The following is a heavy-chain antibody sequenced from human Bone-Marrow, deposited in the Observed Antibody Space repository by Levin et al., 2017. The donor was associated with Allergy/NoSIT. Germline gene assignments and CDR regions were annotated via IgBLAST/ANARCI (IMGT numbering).Heavy chain of an antibody. CDR1: GYTFNMFG. J-gene: IGHJ4*02. Sequence: EASVKVSCKASGYTFNMFGINWVRQAPGQGLEWMGWVSGYNGNTNYLKKFQGRVTMTRDISTSTAYMELRSLRSDDTAVYYCVRDLEWELGAYWGQGTLVTVSS. CDR3: VRDLEWELGAY. CDR2: VSGYNGNT. V-gene: IGHV1-18*01. D-gene: IGHD1-26*01.